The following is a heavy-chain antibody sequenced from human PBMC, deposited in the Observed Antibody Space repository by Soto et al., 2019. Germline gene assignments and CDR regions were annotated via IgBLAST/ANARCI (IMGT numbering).Heavy chain of an antibody. J-gene: IGHJ1*01. V-gene: IGHV4-4*02. CDR1: GGSISSSDW. CDR3: ARGIGYYSAEYFQH. CDR2: VYDSGST. D-gene: IGHD3-22*01. Sequence: QVQLQESGPGLVKPSGTLSLTCAVSGGSISSSDWWSWVRQPPGKGLEWIGEVYDSGSTNYNPSLKSRVTISVAKSKNQFSLKLRSVTAADTAVYYCARGIGYYSAEYFQHWGQGTLVTVSS.